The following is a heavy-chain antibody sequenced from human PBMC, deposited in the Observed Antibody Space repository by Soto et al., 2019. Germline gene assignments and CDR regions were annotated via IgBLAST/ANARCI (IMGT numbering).Heavy chain of an antibody. J-gene: IGHJ4*02. CDR3: ARILRGYCSSTSCYGGVDY. Sequence: ASVKVSCKASGYTFTSYGISWVRQAPGQGLEWMGWISAYNGNTNYAQKLQGRVTMTTDTSTSTAYMELRSLRSDDTAVYYCARILRGYCSSTSCYGGVDYWGQGTLVTVSS. D-gene: IGHD2-2*01. CDR2: ISAYNGNT. V-gene: IGHV1-18*01. CDR1: GYTFTSYG.